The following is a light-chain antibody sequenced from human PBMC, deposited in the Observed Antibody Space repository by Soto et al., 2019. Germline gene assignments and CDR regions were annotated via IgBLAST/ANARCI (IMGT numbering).Light chain of an antibody. J-gene: IGLJ2*01. CDR1: SNDVGGYNY. CDR3: CSYAGSVV. Sequence: QSALTQPRSVSGSPGQSVTISCTGTSNDVGGYNYVSWYQQHPGKAPKLMIYDVSKRPSGVPDRFSGSKSGNTASLTISGLQAEDEAYYYGCSYAGSVVFGGGTQLTVL. CDR2: DVS. V-gene: IGLV2-11*01.